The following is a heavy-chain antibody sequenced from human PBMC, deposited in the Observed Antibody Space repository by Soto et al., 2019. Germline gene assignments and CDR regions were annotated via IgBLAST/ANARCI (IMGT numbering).Heavy chain of an antibody. V-gene: IGHV3-48*02. CDR2: ISSSSSTI. CDR1: GFTFSSYS. CDR3: ARDSPGITMVRGVIRGYYYYGMDV. Sequence: GGSLRLSCAASGFTFSSYSMNWVRQAPGKGLEWVSYISSSSSTIYYADSVKGRFTISRDNAKNSLYLQMNSLRDEDTAVYYCARDSPGITMVRGVIRGYYYYGMDVWGQGTTVTVSS. D-gene: IGHD3-10*01. J-gene: IGHJ6*02.